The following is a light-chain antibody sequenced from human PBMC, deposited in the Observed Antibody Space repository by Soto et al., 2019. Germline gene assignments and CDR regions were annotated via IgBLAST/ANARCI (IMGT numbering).Light chain of an antibody. CDR3: LQDYNYPIT. J-gene: IGKJ5*01. CDR1: QGIRND. Sequence: IQITQSLSPLSASVRDRVTITCRASQGIRNDLGWYQQKPGKAPKLLIYAASSLQSGVPSRFSGSGSGTDFTLTISSLQPEDFATYYCLQDYNYPITFGQGTRLEI. V-gene: IGKV1-6*01. CDR2: AAS.